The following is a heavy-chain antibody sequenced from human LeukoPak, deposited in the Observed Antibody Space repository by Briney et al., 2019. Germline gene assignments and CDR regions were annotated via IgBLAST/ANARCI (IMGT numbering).Heavy chain of an antibody. J-gene: IGHJ3*02. CDR3: ARVGPGNAFDI. Sequence: SETLSLTCTGSGGSISSYYWSWIRQPPGKGLEWIGYIYYSGSTNYNPSLKSRVTISVDTSKNQFSLKLSSVTAADTAVYYCARVGPGNAFDIWGQGTMVTVSS. D-gene: IGHD3-10*01. CDR1: GGSISSYY. CDR2: IYYSGST. V-gene: IGHV4-59*01.